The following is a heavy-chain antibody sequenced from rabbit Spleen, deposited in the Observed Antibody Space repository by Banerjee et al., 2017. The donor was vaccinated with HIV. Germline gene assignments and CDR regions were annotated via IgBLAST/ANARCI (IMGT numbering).Heavy chain of an antibody. V-gene: IGHV1S45*01. D-gene: IGHD2-1*01. CDR2: IYAGSSGST. CDR3: ARGSATMTMVITGDYLNL. Sequence: QEQLVESGGGLVQPEGSLTLTCTASGFSFSSSYYMCWVRQAPGKGLECIACIYAGSSGSTYDADGAKGRCAVSEAASTSWTLQMTSVTGADTATYFCARGSATMTMVITGDYLNLWGPGTLVTVS. J-gene: IGHJ4*01. CDR1: GFSFSSSYY.